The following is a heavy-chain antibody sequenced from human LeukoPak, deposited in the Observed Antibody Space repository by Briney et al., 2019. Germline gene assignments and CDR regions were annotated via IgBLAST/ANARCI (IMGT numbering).Heavy chain of an antibody. Sequence: VASVKVSCKASGYTFSNYGLSWVRQAPGQGLEWMGWISGYNGHTSYPQKFQGRVIMTTNTSASTAYMELRSLRSDDTAVYYCARGGFAYFDSSGYSGEALDIWGPGTTVTVSS. D-gene: IGHD3-22*01. CDR2: ISGYNGHT. CDR3: ARGGFAYFDSSGYSGEALDI. V-gene: IGHV1-18*01. J-gene: IGHJ3*02. CDR1: GYTFSNYG.